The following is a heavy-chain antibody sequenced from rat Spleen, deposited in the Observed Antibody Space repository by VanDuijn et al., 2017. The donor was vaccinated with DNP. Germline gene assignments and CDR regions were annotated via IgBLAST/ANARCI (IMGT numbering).Heavy chain of an antibody. CDR2: ISHEGSST. V-gene: IGHV5-22*01. CDR1: GFTFSDSY. J-gene: IGHJ2*01. Sequence: EVQLVESGGGLVQPGRSLKLSCAASGFTFSDSYMAWVRQAPKKGLEWVASISHEGSSTYYRGSVKGRFTISRDNVKSTLYLQMNSLRSEDMATYYCARWNSGHFDYWGQGVMVTVSS. CDR3: ARWNSGHFDY. D-gene: IGHD4-3*01.